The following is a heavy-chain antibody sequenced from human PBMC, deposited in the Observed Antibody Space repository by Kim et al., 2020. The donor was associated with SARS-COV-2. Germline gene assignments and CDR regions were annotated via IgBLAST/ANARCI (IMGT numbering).Heavy chain of an antibody. V-gene: IGHV4-39*07. CDR2: IYYSGST. Sequence: ETLSLTCTVSGGSISSSSYYWGWIRQPPGKGLEWIGSIYYSGSTYYNPSLKSRVTISVDTSKNQFSLKLSSVTAADTAVYYCARDQGNYYYYGMDVWGQGTTVTVSS. CDR1: GGSISSSSYY. J-gene: IGHJ6*02. CDR3: ARDQGNYYYYGMDV.